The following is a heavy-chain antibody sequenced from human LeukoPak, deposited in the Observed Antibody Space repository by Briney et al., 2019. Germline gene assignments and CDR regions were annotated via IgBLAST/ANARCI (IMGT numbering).Heavy chain of an antibody. Sequence: RSSETLSLTCTVSGGSISSGGYYWSWIRQPPGKGLEWIGYIYHSGSTYYNPSLKSRVTISVDRSKNQFSLKLSSVTAADTAVYYCARARGIAALDYWGQGTLVTVSP. CDR1: GGSISSGGYY. CDR3: ARARGIAALDY. J-gene: IGHJ4*02. V-gene: IGHV4-30-2*01. CDR2: IYHSGST. D-gene: IGHD6-13*01.